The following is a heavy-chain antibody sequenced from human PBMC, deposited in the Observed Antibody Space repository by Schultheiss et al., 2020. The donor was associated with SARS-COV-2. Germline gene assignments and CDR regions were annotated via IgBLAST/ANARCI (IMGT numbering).Heavy chain of an antibody. CDR1: GDSISSSNW. CDR3: ARRGYYYGMDV. J-gene: IGHJ6*02. V-gene: IGHV4-4*02. CDR2: IHHSGST. Sequence: SETLSLTCTVSGDSISSSNWWSWVRQPPGKGLEWIGKIHHSGSTNYNPSLKSRVTISVDKSKNQFSLKLRSVTAADTAVYYCARRGYYYGMDVWGQGTTVTVSS.